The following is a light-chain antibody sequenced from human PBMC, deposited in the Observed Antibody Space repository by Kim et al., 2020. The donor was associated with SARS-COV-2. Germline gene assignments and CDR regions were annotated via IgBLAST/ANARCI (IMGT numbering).Light chain of an antibody. CDR1: QSVEKSY. Sequence: SPGEGATLSCRASQSVEKSYLAWHQQKPGQAPRLLIYGGSSRAPGIPDRFSGSGSGTDFTLTISSLEPEDFAVYFCQLYGTSPMFVFGQGTKLEI. V-gene: IGKV3-20*01. J-gene: IGKJ2*01. CDR3: QLYGTSPMFV. CDR2: GGS.